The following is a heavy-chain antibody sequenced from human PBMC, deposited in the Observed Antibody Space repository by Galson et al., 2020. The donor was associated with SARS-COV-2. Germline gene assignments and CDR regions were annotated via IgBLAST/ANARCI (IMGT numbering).Heavy chain of an antibody. CDR1: GSSFSNDA. CDR3: AKGGWSGHYWMDH. CDR2: CARPGDPT. V-gene: IGHV3-23*01. D-gene: IGHD3-3*01. J-gene: IGHJ5*02. Sequence: GGSLRLSCVASGSSFSNDAMSWVRQAQGKGMEWVSGCARPGDPTFNASSVKGRFTVSKDYSTNTLYLQMSSLRAEDTAIYYCAKGGWSGHYWMDHWGQGALVTVSS.